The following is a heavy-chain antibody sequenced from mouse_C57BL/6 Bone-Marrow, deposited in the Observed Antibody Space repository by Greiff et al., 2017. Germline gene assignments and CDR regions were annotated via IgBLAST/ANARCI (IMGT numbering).Heavy chain of an antibody. CDR1: GYTFTSYW. V-gene: IGHV1-69*01. CDR3: ARESIGRRIFAY. J-gene: IGHJ3*01. CDR2: IDPSDSYT. D-gene: IGHD2-14*01. Sequence: QVQLQQPGAELVMPGASVKLSCKASGYTFTSYWMHWVKQRPGQGLEWIGEIDPSDSYTNYNQKFKGKSTLTVDKSSSTAYMQLSSLTSEDSAVYYCARESIGRRIFAYWGQGTLVTVSA.